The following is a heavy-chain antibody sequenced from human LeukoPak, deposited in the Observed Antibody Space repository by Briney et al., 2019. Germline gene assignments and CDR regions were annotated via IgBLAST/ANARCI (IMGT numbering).Heavy chain of an antibody. CDR1: GFTFSSYA. V-gene: IGHV3-23*01. D-gene: IGHD3-22*01. Sequence: GGSLRLSCAASGFTFSSYAMSWVRQAPGKGLEWVSAISGSGGSTYYADSVKGRFTISRDNSKNTLYLQMNSLRAEDTAVYYCARDLRAYDSSGYPDYWSQGTLVTVSS. CDR2: ISGSGGST. J-gene: IGHJ4*02. CDR3: ARDLRAYDSSGYPDY.